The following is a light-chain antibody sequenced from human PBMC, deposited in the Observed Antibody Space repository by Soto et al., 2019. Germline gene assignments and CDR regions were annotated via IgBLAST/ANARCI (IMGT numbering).Light chain of an antibody. CDR2: AAS. V-gene: IGKV1-39*01. CDR1: QSITNY. J-gene: IGKJ4*01. CDR3: QQSNSSRPT. Sequence: DIQMTQSPSALSASVGDRVTITCRASQSITNYLNWYQHKPGQAPNLLIYAASTLQAGVPSRFRGSGSGTDFTPAISSLQPEDFATYFCQQSNSSRPTFGGGAKVEGK.